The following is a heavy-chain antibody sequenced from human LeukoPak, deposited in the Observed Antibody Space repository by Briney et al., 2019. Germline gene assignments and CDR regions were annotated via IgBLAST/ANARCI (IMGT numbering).Heavy chain of an antibody. CDR1: GYTFTSYA. J-gene: IGHJ4*02. CDR3: ARAQRRLLVRSFDY. CDR2: INTNTGNP. Sequence: GSSVKVSCKASGYTFTSYAMNWVRQAPGQGLEWMGWINTNTGNPTYAQGFTGRFVFSLDTSVSTAYLQISSLKAEDTAVYYCARAQRRLLVRSFDYWGQGTLVSVSS. V-gene: IGHV7-4-1*02. D-gene: IGHD6-13*01.